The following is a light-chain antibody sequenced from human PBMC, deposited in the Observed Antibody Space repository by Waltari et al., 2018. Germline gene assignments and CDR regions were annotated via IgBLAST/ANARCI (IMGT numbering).Light chain of an antibody. V-gene: IGKV4-1*01. CDR3: QQYYTVPVS. J-gene: IGKJ3*01. CDR1: QTVLDTSNNKNY. Sequence: DIVMTQSPDSLAVSLGERATINCQSSQTVLDTSNNKNYLAWYQQKSGQPPKVLVYWASTRESGVPDRFSGSGSGTDFTLTIDNLQADDVAIYYCQQYYTVPVSFGPGITVDLK. CDR2: WAS.